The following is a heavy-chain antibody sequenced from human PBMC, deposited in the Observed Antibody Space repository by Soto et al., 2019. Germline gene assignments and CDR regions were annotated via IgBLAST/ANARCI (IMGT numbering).Heavy chain of an antibody. CDR3: ARLSIAATNGDY. D-gene: IGHD6-13*01. CDR1: GFTFSNSW. V-gene: IGHV3-7*03. Sequence: VQLVESGGGLVQPGGSLRLSCEASGFTFSNSWMSWVRQAPEKGLEWVANIKQDESEKYYVDSMKGRFTISRDNAKNSLYLQMNSLTAEDTAVYYCARLSIAATNGDYWGQGTLVTVSS. J-gene: IGHJ4*02. CDR2: IKQDESEK.